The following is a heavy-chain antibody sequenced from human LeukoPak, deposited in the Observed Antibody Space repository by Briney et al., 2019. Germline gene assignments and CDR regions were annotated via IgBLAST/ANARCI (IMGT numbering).Heavy chain of an antibody. Sequence: PGRSLRLSCAASGFTFSSYGMHWVRQAPGKGLEWVALISFDGSSQYYADSVKGRFTISRDNSKNTLYLQMNSLRAGDTAVYYCAKPPEVGATVGYFDYWGQGTLVTVSS. CDR3: AKPPEVGATVGYFDY. D-gene: IGHD1-26*01. CDR2: ISFDGSSQ. J-gene: IGHJ4*02. V-gene: IGHV3-30*18. CDR1: GFTFSSYG.